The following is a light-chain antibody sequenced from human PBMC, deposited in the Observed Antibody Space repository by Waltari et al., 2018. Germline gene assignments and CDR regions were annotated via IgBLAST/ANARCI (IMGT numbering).Light chain of an antibody. J-gene: IGLJ1*01. Sequence: QSALTQPASVSGSPGPSITIPCTGTTSALGGYTYVSWYQQQPGKAPKLLISDVNKRPSGVSNRFSGSKSGNTASLTISGLQAEDEADYYCSSYTSITTYVFGTGTKVTVL. CDR3: SSYTSITTYV. CDR1: TSALGGYTY. V-gene: IGLV2-14*01. CDR2: DVN.